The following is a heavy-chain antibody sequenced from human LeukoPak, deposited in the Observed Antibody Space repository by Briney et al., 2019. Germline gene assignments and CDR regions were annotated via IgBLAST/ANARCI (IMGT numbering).Heavy chain of an antibody. V-gene: IGHV3-74*01. CDR3: ARGRKYDSNFDY. D-gene: IGHD1-1*01. CDR1: GFTFSSYW. J-gene: IGHJ4*02. Sequence: GGSLRLSCAASGFTFSSYWMHWVRQPPGKGLVWVSRIKNDGSTTTYADSVKGRFTVSRDNAKNTLYLQMNSLRAEDTAVYYCARGRKYDSNFDYWGQGTLVTVSS. CDR2: IKNDGSTT.